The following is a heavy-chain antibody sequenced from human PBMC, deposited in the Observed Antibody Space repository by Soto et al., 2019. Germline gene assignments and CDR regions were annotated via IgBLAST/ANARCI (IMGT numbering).Heavy chain of an antibody. CDR2: IYYTGNK. CDR1: GGSISSSSYY. Sequence: QLQLQESGPGLVKPSQTLSLSCTVSGGSISSSSYYWTWIRQHPGKGLEWIGNIYYTGNKYYNPSLKSRVTISVDRSKNQFSLKLNSVPAADTAVYYCARDHPVGYGMDVWGQGTTVTVSS. D-gene: IGHD1-26*01. V-gene: IGHV4-31*03. J-gene: IGHJ6*02. CDR3: ARDHPVGYGMDV.